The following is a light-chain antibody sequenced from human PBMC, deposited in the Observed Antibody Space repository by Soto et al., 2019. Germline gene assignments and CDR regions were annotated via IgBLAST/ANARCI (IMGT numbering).Light chain of an antibody. CDR3: SSYTTSYFYV. J-gene: IGLJ1*01. CDR1: GRDIGAYDY. V-gene: IGLV2-14*01. Sequence: QSALTQPASVSGSPGQSITISCTGSGRDIGAYDYVSWYQQHPGKAPKLLIYGVKNRPSGVSYRFSASKSAFTASLTISGLQAEDEATYYCSSYTTSYFYVFGPGTTVTVL. CDR2: GVK.